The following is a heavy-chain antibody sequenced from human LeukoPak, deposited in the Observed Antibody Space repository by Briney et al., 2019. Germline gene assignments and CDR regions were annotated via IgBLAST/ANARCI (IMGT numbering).Heavy chain of an antibody. V-gene: IGHV3-15*01. Sequence: PGGSLRLSCAASGFTFSTYAMTWVRQAPGKGLEWVGRIKSKTDGGTTDYAAPVKGRFTISRDDSKNTLYLQMNSLKTEDTAVYYCTTDKLAAGGTVDYWGQGTLVTVSS. CDR1: GFTFSTYA. CDR2: IKSKTDGGTT. CDR3: TTDKLAAGGTVDY. D-gene: IGHD6-13*01. J-gene: IGHJ4*02.